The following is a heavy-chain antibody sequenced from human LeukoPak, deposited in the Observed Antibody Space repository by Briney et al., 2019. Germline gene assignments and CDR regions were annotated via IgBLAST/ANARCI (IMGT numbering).Heavy chain of an antibody. CDR1: GFTFSSHS. Sequence: GGSLRLSCAASGFTFSSHSMNWVRQAPGKGLEWLSYISSSGSITYYADSVKGRFTISRDNAKNSLYLQMNSLRAEDTAVYYCAELGITMIGGVWGKGTTVTISS. D-gene: IGHD3-10*02. J-gene: IGHJ6*04. CDR3: AELGITMIGGV. V-gene: IGHV3-48*04. CDR2: ISSSGSIT.